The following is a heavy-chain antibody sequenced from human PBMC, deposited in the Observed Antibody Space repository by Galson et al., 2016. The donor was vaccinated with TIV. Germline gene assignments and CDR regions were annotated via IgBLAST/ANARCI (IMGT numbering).Heavy chain of an antibody. V-gene: IGHV3-53*05. CDR3: ATSTMPNLGDN. J-gene: IGHJ4*02. Sequence: ESTESVKGRFTISRDDSKNTVFLQINSLRVDDTAVYYCATSTMPNLGDNWGQGTLVTVSS. D-gene: IGHD7-27*01.